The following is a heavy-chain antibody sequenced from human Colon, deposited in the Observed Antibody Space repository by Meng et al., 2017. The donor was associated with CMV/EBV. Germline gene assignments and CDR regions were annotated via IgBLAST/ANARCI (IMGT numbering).Heavy chain of an antibody. J-gene: IGHJ4*02. CDR1: GFTFSSYS. CDR3: ARELLATWEPFDY. V-gene: IGHV3-48*04. Sequence: GESLKISCSASGFTFSSYSMNWVRQAPGKGLEWVARINIFSTTIDYADSVKGRFTISRDDARNSLYLQMSSLRADDTAVYFCARELLATWEPFDYWGQGTLVTVSS. D-gene: IGHD1-26*01. CDR2: INIFSTTI.